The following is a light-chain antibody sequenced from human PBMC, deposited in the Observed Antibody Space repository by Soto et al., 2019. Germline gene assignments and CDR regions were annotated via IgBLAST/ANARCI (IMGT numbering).Light chain of an antibody. J-gene: IGKJ1*01. CDR2: AAS. CDR3: QQSYSSTPT. CDR1: QSISNH. Sequence: DIQMTQSPSSLSASVEDRVIITCRASQSISNHLNWYQQKPGKAPKLLIFAASSLQSGVPSRFSGSRSGPDLTLTISSMKNEDFETYYCQQSYSSTPTFGQGTKVDIK. V-gene: IGKV1-39*01.